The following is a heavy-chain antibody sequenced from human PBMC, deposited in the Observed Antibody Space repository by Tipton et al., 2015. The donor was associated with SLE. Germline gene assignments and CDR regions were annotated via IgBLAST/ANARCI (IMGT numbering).Heavy chain of an antibody. CDR1: GGSFGDNY. CDR3: ARGGRFGFYYGSGGFFDY. D-gene: IGHD3-10*01. Sequence: LRLSCAVYGGSFGDNYWSVIRQPPGKGLEWIGEINPSGSTKFNPSLKSRLTMSVDTTKNQFSLKLKSVTAADTALYFCARGGRFGFYYGSGGFFDYWGQATVVTVSS. CDR2: INPSGST. V-gene: IGHV4-34*01. J-gene: IGHJ4*02.